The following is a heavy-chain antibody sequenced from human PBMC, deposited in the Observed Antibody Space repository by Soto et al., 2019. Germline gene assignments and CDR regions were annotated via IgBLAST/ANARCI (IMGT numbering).Heavy chain of an antibody. CDR3: ARRRSSTSCYRCGMDV. Sequence: QVQLVQSGAEVKKPGASVKVSCKASGYTFTGYYMHWVRQAPGQGLEWMGWINPNSGGTNYAQKFQGRVTMTRDTSISTAYMELSRLRSDDTAVYYCARRRSSTSCYRCGMDVWGQGTTVTVSS. D-gene: IGHD2-2*01. J-gene: IGHJ6*02. CDR1: GYTFTGYY. V-gene: IGHV1-2*02. CDR2: INPNSGGT.